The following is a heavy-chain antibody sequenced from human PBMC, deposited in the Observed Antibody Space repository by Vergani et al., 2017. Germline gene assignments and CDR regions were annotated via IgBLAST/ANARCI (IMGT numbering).Heavy chain of an antibody. J-gene: IGHJ4*02. Sequence: QVQLQESGPGLVKPSQTLSLTCTVSGGSISSGDYYWSWIRQPPGKGLEWIGHIYYSGSTYYNPSLKGRVTISVDTSKNPFSLKLSSVTAADTAVYYCARDTRVDITMRNFDYWGQGTLVTVSS. V-gene: IGHV4-30-4*08. CDR1: GGSISSGDYY. CDR2: IYYSGST. CDR3: ARDTRVDITMRNFDY. D-gene: IGHD3-22*01.